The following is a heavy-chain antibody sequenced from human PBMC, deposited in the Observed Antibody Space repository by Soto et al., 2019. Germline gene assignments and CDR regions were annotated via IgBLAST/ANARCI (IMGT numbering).Heavy chain of an antibody. CDR1: GGSISSSSYY. CDR3: ARGQRYFDWLLWAFDY. J-gene: IGHJ4*02. V-gene: IGHV4-39*01. CDR2: IYYSGTT. Sequence: SETLSLTCSVSGGSISSSSYYWGWIRQPPGKGLEWIGSIYYSGTTYYNPSLKSRVTISIDTSKNQFSLKLSSVTAADTAVYYCARGQRYFDWLLWAFDYWGQGTLVTVSS. D-gene: IGHD3-9*01.